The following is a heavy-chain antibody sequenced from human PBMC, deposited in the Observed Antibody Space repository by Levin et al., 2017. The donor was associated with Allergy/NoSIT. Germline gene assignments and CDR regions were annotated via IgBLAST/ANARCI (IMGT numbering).Heavy chain of an antibody. CDR2: ISAGGGNT. D-gene: IGHD6-13*01. CDR1: GFTXSTYX. V-gene: IGHV3-23*01. Sequence: GESLKISCAASGFTXSTYXMSWXXXXXXKGLEWVSVISAGGGNTNYAESVKGRFTISRDNSKDTLYLQMKSLTAEDTAVYYCAKAGSSWYIEIDHWGQGTLVTVSS. CDR3: AKAGSSWYIEIDH. J-gene: IGHJ4*02.